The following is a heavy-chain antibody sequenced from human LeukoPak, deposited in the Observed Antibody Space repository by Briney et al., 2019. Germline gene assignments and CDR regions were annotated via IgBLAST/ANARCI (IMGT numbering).Heavy chain of an antibody. Sequence: GSLRLSCAASGFPFSDYYMSWIRPAPGKGLEWVSYISSSGSTIYYADSVKGRFTISRDNAKNSLYLQMNSLRAEDTAVYYCARALVGAGPSQYFQHWGQGTLVTVSS. CDR2: ISSSGSTI. CDR3: ARALVGAGPSQYFQH. CDR1: GFPFSDYY. J-gene: IGHJ1*01. V-gene: IGHV3-11*01. D-gene: IGHD1-26*01.